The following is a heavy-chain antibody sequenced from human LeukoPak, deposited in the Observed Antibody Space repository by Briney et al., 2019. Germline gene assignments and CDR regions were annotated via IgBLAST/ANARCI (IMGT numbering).Heavy chain of an antibody. J-gene: IGHJ4*02. CDR3: ASPSGGTIRY. D-gene: IGHD1-26*01. CDR2: INHSGST. Sequence: SETLSLTCAVYGGSFSGYYWSWIRQPPGKGLEWIGEINHSGSTNYNPSLKSRVTISVDTSKNQFSLKLSSVTAADTAVYYCASPSGGTIRYWGQGTLVTVSS. V-gene: IGHV4-34*01. CDR1: GGSFSGYY.